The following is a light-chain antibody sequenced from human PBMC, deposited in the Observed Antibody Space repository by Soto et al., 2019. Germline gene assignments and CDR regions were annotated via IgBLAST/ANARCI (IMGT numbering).Light chain of an antibody. CDR3: SSYKSRSTLV. CDR2: EVS. CDR1: SSDVGGYNY. V-gene: IGLV2-14*01. Sequence: QSVLTQPASVSGSPGQSITIACTGTSSDVGGYNYVSWYQQHPGKAPKLMIYEVSNRPSGVSNRFSGSKSGNTASLTISELQDEEEADYYCSSYKSRSTLVFGTGTKVTV. J-gene: IGLJ1*01.